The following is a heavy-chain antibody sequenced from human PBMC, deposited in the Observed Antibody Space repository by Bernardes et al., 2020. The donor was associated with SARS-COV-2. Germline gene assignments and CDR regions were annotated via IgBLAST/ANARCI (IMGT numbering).Heavy chain of an antibody. J-gene: IGHJ3*02. CDR3: ARDFNYYDSTGSFDI. Sequence: SETLSLTCTVSGGSISSGGYYWSWIRQHPGKGLEWIGYIYYSGSTYYNPSLKSRVTISVDTSKNQFSLKLSSVTAADTAVYYCARDFNYYDSTGSFDIWGQGTMVTVSS. V-gene: IGHV4-31*03. D-gene: IGHD3-22*01. CDR1: GGSISSGGYY. CDR2: IYYSGST.